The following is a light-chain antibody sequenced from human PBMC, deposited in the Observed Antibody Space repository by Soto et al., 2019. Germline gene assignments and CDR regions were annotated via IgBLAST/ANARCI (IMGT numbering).Light chain of an antibody. J-gene: IGKJ1*01. CDR1: QSISSY. V-gene: IGKV1-39*01. CDR2: AAS. CDR3: QQSYSTLTWT. Sequence: DIQMTQSPSSLSASVGDRSTITCLASQSISSYLNWYQQKPGKAPKLLIYAASSLQSGVPSRFSGSGSGTDFTLTISSLQPEDFATYYCQQSYSTLTWTFGQGTKVDIK.